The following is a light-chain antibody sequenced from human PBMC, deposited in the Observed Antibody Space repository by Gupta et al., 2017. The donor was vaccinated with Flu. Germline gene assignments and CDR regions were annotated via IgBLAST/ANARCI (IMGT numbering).Light chain of an antibody. CDR2: EVS. V-gene: IGKV2-30*01. CDR3: MRGTHPWT. Sequence: TLGQPASIYCRSSQSRGDTDGKTYLNWYQQRPGQSPRRLIYEVSNRDAGVPDRFSGSGSGSGTDFTLKSSRGEAEDVGLYYCMRGTHPWTFGQGTKLEIK. J-gene: IGKJ2*02. CDR1: QSRGDTDGKTY.